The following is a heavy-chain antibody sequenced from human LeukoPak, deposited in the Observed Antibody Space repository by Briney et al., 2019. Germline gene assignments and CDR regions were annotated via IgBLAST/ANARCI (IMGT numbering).Heavy chain of an antibody. D-gene: IGHD1-26*01. V-gene: IGHV3-20*04. Sequence: GGSLRLSCVASGFTFSNYAVSWVRQAPGKGLEWVSGINWNGGTTTYADSVKGRFTISRDNAKNSLYLQMNSLRVEDTAFYYCARNSGANVYTYSFQYWGRGTLVTVSS. CDR2: INWNGGTT. CDR1: GFTFSNYA. CDR3: ARNSGANVYTYSFQY. J-gene: IGHJ4*02.